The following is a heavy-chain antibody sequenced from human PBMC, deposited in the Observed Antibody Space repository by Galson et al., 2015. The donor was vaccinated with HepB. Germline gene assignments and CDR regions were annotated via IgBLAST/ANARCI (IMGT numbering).Heavy chain of an antibody. J-gene: IGHJ4*02. CDR3: AKAPLGYSSSSAFDY. CDR1: GFTFSSYA. V-gene: IGHV3-23*01. D-gene: IGHD6-6*01. Sequence: SLRLSCAASGFTFSSYAMSWVRQAPGKGLEWVSAISGSGGSAYYADSVKGRFTISRDNSKNTLYLQMNSLRAEDTAVYYCAKAPLGYSSSSAFDYWGQGTLVTVSS. CDR2: ISGSGGSA.